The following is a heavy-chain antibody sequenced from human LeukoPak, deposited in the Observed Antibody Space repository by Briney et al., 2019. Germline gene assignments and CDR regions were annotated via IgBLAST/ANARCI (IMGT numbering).Heavy chain of an antibody. CDR3: VRADSGDYTLFDY. V-gene: IGHV3-53*01. Sequence: GGSLRLFCAASGFTFSSNYMSWVRQAPGKGLEWVSGIYDVRSTLYAHSGKGRFTIYRVHSKNTLYIQINSLRAEGTSVTECVRADSGDYTLFDYWGQGDLVTVSS. CDR1: GFTFSSNY. D-gene: IGHD4-17*01. CDR2: IYDVRST. J-gene: IGHJ4*02.